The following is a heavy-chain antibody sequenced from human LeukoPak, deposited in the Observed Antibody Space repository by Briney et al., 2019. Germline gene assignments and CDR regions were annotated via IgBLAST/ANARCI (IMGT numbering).Heavy chain of an antibody. CDR2: IYPGGSDT. D-gene: IGHD1-26*01. Sequence: GESLKISCKGSGYSFTSYWIGWVRQMPGKGLEWMGIIYPGGSDTRYSPSFQGQVTISADKSISTAYLHWSSLKASDTAMYYCARGSGYEWELLEGYFDYWGQGTLVTVSS. V-gene: IGHV5-51*01. CDR3: ARGSGYEWELLEGYFDY. CDR1: GYSFTSYW. J-gene: IGHJ4*02.